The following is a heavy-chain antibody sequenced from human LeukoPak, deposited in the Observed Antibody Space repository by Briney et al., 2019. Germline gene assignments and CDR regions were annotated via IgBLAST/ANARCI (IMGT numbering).Heavy chain of an antibody. J-gene: IGHJ2*01. CDR3: AKVASYWYFDL. Sequence: WGTLRFSSAASGFTISSYAMSWVRQAPGQGLEWFSAISVSGDTTYYADSVKGRFTISRDNSKNTLYLQMSGLRAEDTAVYYCAKVASYWYFDLWGRGTLVTVSS. CDR1: GFTISSYA. CDR2: ISVSGDTT. V-gene: IGHV3-23*01.